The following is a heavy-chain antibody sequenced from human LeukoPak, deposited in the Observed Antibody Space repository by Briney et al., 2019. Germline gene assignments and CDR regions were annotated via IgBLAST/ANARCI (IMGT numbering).Heavy chain of an antibody. V-gene: IGHV4-39*01. J-gene: IGHJ5*02. CDR1: GGSISSSSYY. CDR3: ARQRGYHYDSTTNRFSDL. Sequence: SETLSLTCTVSGGSISSSSYYWGWIRQPPGKGLEWIGSIYYSGITYYNPSLKSRVTISVDTSKNQFSLKLNSVTAADTTVYYCARQRGYHYDSTTNRFSDLWGQGTRVTVSS. D-gene: IGHD3-22*01. CDR2: IYYSGIT.